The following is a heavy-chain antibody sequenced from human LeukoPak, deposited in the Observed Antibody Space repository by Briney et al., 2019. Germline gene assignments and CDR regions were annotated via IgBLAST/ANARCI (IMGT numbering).Heavy chain of an antibody. V-gene: IGHV3-23*01. J-gene: IGHJ4*02. D-gene: IGHD3-16*02. CDR3: AKRGVGGVIAAFDY. CDR1: GFTFSNYD. CDR2: ISRNGST. Sequence: GGSLRLSCVVSGFTFSNYDMTWVRQAPGKGLEWVSGISRNGSTYYADSVKGRFTISRDNSKNTVYLQMNSLKDEDWAIYYCAKRGVGGVIAAFDYWGQGTLVTVSS.